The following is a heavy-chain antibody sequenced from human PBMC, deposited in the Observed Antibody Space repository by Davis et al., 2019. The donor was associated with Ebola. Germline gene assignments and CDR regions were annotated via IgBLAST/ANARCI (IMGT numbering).Heavy chain of an antibody. D-gene: IGHD1-26*01. V-gene: IGHV1-18*01. Sequence: ASVKVSCKASGYTFTNYGITWVRQVPGQGFEWMGWISPYNGNTNYAQKVQGRLTMTADTSTSTAFMELSSLRSEDTAVYYCARFGIVGATNAFDIWGQGTMVTVSS. CDR1: GYTFTNYG. CDR3: ARFGIVGATNAFDI. J-gene: IGHJ3*02. CDR2: ISPYNGNT.